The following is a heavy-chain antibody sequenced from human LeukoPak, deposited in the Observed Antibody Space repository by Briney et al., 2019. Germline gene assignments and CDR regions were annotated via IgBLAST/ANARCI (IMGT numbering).Heavy chain of an antibody. Sequence: PGGSLRLSCAASGFTFSSYAMSWVRQAPGKGLEWVANIIQDGSEKYYVDSVKGRFTISRDNAKNSLYLQMNSLRAEDTAVYYCARERYIPGGRDYWGQGTLVTVSS. J-gene: IGHJ4*02. D-gene: IGHD3-16*01. CDR2: IIQDGSEK. V-gene: IGHV3-7*05. CDR1: GFTFSSYA. CDR3: ARERYIPGGRDY.